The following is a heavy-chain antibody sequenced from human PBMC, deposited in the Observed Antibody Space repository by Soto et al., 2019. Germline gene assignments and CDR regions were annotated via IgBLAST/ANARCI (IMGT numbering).Heavy chain of an antibody. CDR3: ARQGTSTKYYTMDV. D-gene: IGHD2-2*01. Sequence: GGSLRLACAASGVIFSTYSMNWFRQAPGKGLEWVSSISSSSSSDYIYYADSVKGRFSISRDNAKNPLFLQMNSLRAEDTAVYYCARQGTSTKYYTMDVWGQGTTVTVSS. CDR2: ISSSSSSDYI. J-gene: IGHJ6*02. V-gene: IGHV3-21*01. CDR1: GVIFSTYS.